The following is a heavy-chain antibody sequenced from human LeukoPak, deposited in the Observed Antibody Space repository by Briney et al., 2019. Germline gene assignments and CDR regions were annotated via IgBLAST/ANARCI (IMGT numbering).Heavy chain of an antibody. J-gene: IGHJ4*02. Sequence: GGSLRLSCAASGFTFSSYAMSWVRQAPGKGLEWVANIKQDGSEKYYVDSVKGRFTISRDNAKNSLYLQMNSLRAEDTAVYYCARNRYFASYWGQGTLVTVSS. D-gene: IGHD3-9*01. CDR3: ARNRYFASY. CDR1: GFTFSSYA. CDR2: IKQDGSEK. V-gene: IGHV3-7*01.